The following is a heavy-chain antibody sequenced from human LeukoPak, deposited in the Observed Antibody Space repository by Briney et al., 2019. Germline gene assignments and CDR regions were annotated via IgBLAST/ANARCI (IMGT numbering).Heavy chain of an antibody. V-gene: IGHV4-34*01. J-gene: IGHJ4*02. D-gene: IGHD3-3*01. CDR2: INHSGST. CDR1: GGSFSGYY. CDR3: ARCDYDFWSGYYPFDY. Sequence: SETLSLTCAIYGGSFSGYYWSWIRQPPGKGLEWIGEINHSGSTNYNPSLKSRVTISVDKSKNQFSLKLSSVTAADTAVYYCARCDYDFWSGYYPFDYWGQGTLVTVSS.